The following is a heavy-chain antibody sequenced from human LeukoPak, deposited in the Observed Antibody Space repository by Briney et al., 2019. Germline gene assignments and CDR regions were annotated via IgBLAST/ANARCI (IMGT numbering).Heavy chain of an antibody. CDR1: GFTFSSYA. D-gene: IGHD5-12*01. J-gene: IGHJ6*02. V-gene: IGHV3-23*01. CDR3: AKVGGYAQRHYYYYYGMDV. CDR2: ISGSGGRT. Sequence: AGGSLRLSCAASGFTFSSYAMSWVRQAPGKGLEWVSAISGSGGRTYYADSVKGRFTISRDNSKNTLYLQMNSLRAEDTAVYYCAKVGGYAQRHYYYYYGMDVWGQGTTVTVSS.